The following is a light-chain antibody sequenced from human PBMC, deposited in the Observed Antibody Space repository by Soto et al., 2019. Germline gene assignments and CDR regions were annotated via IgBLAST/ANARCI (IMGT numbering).Light chain of an antibody. V-gene: IGKV1-5*01. J-gene: IGKJ5*01. CDR3: QQRSNWPPIT. CDR1: QSISSW. CDR2: DAS. Sequence: RMTQSPSALSASVGDRVTITCRSSQSISSWLAWYQQKPGKAPKLLIYDASSLESGVPSRFSGSGSGTDFTLTISSLEPEDFAVYYCQQRSNWPPITFGQGTRLEVK.